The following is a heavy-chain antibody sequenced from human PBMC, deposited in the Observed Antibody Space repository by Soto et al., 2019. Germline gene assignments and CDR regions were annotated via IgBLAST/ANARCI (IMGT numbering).Heavy chain of an antibody. V-gene: IGHV3-30*03. CDR3: VKKIMGSTAHPDAMDV. D-gene: IGHD2-8*01. CDR1: GFTFRNYG. Sequence: GSLSLTGTPSGFTFRNYGRHWVRQAPGKGLEWVALISYDGDNKYYADSVRGRFTVSRDNFKNALFLEMDSLRPEDTGVYYCVKKIMGSTAHPDAMDVWGQGTTVTVSS. CDR2: ISYDGDNK. J-gene: IGHJ6*02.